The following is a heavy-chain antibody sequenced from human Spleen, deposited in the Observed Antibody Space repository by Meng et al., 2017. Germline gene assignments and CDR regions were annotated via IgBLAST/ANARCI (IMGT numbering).Heavy chain of an antibody. CDR1: GFTFSSYA. V-gene: IGHV3-30-3*01. Sequence: QVQLVESGGGVVQPGRSLRLSCAASGFTFSSYAMHWVRQAPGKGLEWVAVISYDGSNKYYADSVKGRFTISRDNSKNTLYLQMNSLRAEDTAVYYCARDLPDDYGDYSLDYWGQGTLVTVSS. CDR2: ISYDGSNK. CDR3: ARDLPDDYGDYSLDY. D-gene: IGHD4-17*01. J-gene: IGHJ4*02.